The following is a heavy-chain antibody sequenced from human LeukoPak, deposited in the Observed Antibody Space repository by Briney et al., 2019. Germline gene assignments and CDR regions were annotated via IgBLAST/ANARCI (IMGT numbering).Heavy chain of an antibody. D-gene: IGHD1-26*01. CDR3: TTDLRWRIVGATVDY. Sequence: PGGSLRLSCAASGFTFSNAWMSWVRQAPGKGLEWVGRIKSKTDGGTTDYAAPVKGRFTISRDDSKNTLYLQMNSLKTEDTAVYYCTTDLRWRIVGATVDYWGQGTLVTVSS. V-gene: IGHV3-15*01. CDR1: GFTFSNAW. CDR2: IKSKTDGGTT. J-gene: IGHJ4*02.